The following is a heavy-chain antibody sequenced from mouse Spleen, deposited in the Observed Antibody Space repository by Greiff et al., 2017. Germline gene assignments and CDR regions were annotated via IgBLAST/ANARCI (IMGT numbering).Heavy chain of an antibody. D-gene: IGHD1-1*01. CDR3: TYYYGSFYAMDY. Sequence: VQLQQSGAELVRPGASVKLSCTASGFNIKDYYMHWVKQRPEQGLEWIGRIGPEDGDTEYAPKFQGKATMTADTSSNTAYLQLSSLTSEDTAVYYCTYYYGSFYAMDYWGQGTSVTVSS. CDR1: GFNIKDYY. V-gene: IGHV14-1*01. J-gene: IGHJ4*01. CDR2: IGPEDGDT.